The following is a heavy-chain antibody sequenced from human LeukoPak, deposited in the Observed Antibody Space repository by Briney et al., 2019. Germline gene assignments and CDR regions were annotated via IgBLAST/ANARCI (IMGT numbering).Heavy chain of an antibody. D-gene: IGHD2-15*01. CDR2: ISGSGDAT. CDR1: GFTFSSYV. V-gene: IGHV3-23*01. Sequence: PGGSLRLTCAASGFTFSSYVMTWVRQAPGKGLEWVSGISGSGDATWYADSVKGRFTISRDNSKNTVSLQMNSLRPEDTAVYYCAKCSGSSCYAAGAFEYWGQGTLVTVSS. J-gene: IGHJ4*02. CDR3: AKCSGSSCYAAGAFEY.